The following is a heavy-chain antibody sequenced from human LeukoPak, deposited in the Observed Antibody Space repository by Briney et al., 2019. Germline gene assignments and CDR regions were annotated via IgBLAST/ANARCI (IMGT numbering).Heavy chain of an antibody. CDR1: GYTFISYG. V-gene: IGHV1-18*01. J-gene: IGHJ4*02. CDR3: ARELLWFGELSPLAY. CDR2: ISAYNGNT. Sequence: ASVKVSCKASGYTFISYGISWVRQAPGQGLEWMGWISAYNGNTNYAQKLQGRVTMTTDTSTSTAYMELRSLRCDDTAVYYCARELLWFGELSPLAYWGQGTLVTVSS. D-gene: IGHD3-10*01.